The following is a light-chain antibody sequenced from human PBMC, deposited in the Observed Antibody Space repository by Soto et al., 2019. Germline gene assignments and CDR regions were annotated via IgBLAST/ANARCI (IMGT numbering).Light chain of an antibody. CDR2: NAS. V-gene: IGKV3-20*01. CDR3: QQYGNSRGT. CDR1: QTIYSN. J-gene: IGKJ1*01. Sequence: EIVLTQSPGTLSLSPGERATLSCRASQTIYSNVAWYQQRPGQAPRLLIYNASSRATGIPDRFSGSGSVTDFTLTISRLEPEDFAVYYCQQYGNSRGTFGQGTKVDNK.